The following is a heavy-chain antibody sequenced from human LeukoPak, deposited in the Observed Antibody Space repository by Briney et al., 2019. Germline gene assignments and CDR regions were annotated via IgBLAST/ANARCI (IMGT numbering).Heavy chain of an antibody. V-gene: IGHV3-49*04. J-gene: IGHJ4*02. Sequence: GGSLRLSCTASGFTFGDYAMSWVRQAPGKGLEWVGFIRSKTNDGTTEYAASVKGRFTISRDDYKRIAYLQMNSLKTDDTAVYYCTRVWLQYFDYWGQGTPITVSS. CDR2: IRSKTNDGTT. CDR3: TRVWLQYFDY. CDR1: GFTFGDYA. D-gene: IGHD5-24*01.